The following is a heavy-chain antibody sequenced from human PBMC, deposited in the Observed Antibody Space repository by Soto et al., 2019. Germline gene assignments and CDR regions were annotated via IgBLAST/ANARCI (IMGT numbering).Heavy chain of an antibody. CDR2: IYHSGST. CDR1: GGSISSGGYS. CDR3: ARRPLFGR. V-gene: IGHV4-30-2*01. Sequence: KPSETLSLTCAVSGGSISSGGYSWSWIRQPPGKGLEWIGYIYHSGSTYYNPSLKSRVTISVDRSKNQFSLKLSSVTAADTAVYYCARRPLFGRRAQRTLVTVSS. D-gene: IGHD2-21*01. J-gene: IGHJ4*01.